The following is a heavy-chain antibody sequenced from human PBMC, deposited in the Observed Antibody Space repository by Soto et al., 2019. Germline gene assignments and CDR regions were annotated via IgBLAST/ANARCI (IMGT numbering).Heavy chain of an antibody. CDR2: ISGSGGST. Sequence: GESLKISCAASGFTLSSYAMSWVRQAPGKGLEWVSVISGSGGSTYYADSVKGRFTMSRDNSKNTLYLQMNSLRAEDTAVYYCAKSPIATGLKYGMDVWGQGTTVTVSS. CDR3: AKSPIATGLKYGMDV. D-gene: IGHD1-26*01. J-gene: IGHJ6*02. V-gene: IGHV3-23*01. CDR1: GFTLSSYA.